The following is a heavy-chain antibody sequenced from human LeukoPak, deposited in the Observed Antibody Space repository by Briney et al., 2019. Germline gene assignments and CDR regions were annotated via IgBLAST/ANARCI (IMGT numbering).Heavy chain of an antibody. CDR1: GGTFSSYA. D-gene: IGHD6-13*01. CDR2: IIPIFGTA. J-gene: IGHJ5*02. V-gene: IGHV1-69*01. CDR3: ARAKVATFSSSWYWFDP. Sequence: WVSVSCKACGGTFSSYAIIGVAQARGQGREERVGIIPIFGTANYAQKFQGRVTITADESTSTAYMELSSLRSEDTAVYYCARAKVATFSSSWYWFDPWGQGTLVTVSS.